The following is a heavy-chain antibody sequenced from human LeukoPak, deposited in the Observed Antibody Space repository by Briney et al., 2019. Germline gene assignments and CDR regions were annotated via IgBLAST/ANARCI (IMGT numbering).Heavy chain of an antibody. V-gene: IGHV3-7*03. CDR2: IKPDGSDK. CDR3: ARAPKWQGYYYYMDV. J-gene: IGHJ6*03. D-gene: IGHD5-12*01. Sequence: QAGGSLRLSCAASGFTFSHYWMSWVRQTPGKGLEWVANIKPDGSDKYYVDSVKGRFTISRDNAKNSLYLQMDSLRSEDTAVYYCARAPKWQGYYYYMDVWGKGTTVTVSS. CDR1: GFTFSHYW.